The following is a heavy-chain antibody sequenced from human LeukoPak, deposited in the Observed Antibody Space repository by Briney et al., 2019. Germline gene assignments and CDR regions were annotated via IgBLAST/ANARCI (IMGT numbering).Heavy chain of an antibody. D-gene: IGHD3-22*01. Sequence: GGSLRLSCAASGFTFRSYAMSWVRQAPGKGLEWVSGVSGSGGSTYYADFVKGRFTTSRDNSKNTVYLQMNSLRAEDTAVYYCAKGREPYYDTSVIDYWGQGTLVTVSS. J-gene: IGHJ4*02. V-gene: IGHV3-23*01. CDR1: GFTFRSYA. CDR3: AKGREPYYDTSVIDY. CDR2: VSGSGGST.